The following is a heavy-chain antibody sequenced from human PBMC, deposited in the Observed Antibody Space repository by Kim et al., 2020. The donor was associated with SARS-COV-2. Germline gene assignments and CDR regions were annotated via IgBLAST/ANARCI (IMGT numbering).Heavy chain of an antibody. CDR3: TTKRLVAAGVDY. D-gene: IGHD6-13*01. CDR1: GLTFNPAY. Sequence: GGSLRLSCAASGLTFNPAYLTWVRQAPGKGLEWVGRVKTDGGAADYAAPVKGRFAISKDDSKNTLYLQMNSLQTEVTAVYYCTTKRLVAAGVDYWGQGTRVTVSS. CDR2: VKTDGGAA. J-gene: IGHJ4*02. V-gene: IGHV3-15*01.